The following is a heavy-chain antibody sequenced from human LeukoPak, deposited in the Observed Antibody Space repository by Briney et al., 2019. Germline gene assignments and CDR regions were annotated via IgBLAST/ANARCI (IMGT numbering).Heavy chain of an antibody. Sequence: GASVKVSCKASGYTFTGYYMHWVRQAPGQGLEWMGWINPNSGGTNYAQKFQGRVTMTRDTSISTAYMELSRLRSDDTAVYYCARGRGVDQKYFDYWGQGTLVTVSS. CDR1: GYTFTGYY. D-gene: IGHD3-10*01. V-gene: IGHV1-2*02. CDR3: ARGRGVDQKYFDY. CDR2: INPNSGGT. J-gene: IGHJ4*02.